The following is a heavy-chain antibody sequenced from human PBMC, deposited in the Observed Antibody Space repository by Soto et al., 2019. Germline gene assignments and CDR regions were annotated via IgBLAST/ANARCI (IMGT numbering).Heavy chain of an antibody. D-gene: IGHD3-9*01. J-gene: IGHJ6*02. CDR2: IYDTGNT. CDR3: ARGVSAWLFGMDV. Sequence: PSETLSLTCTVSGGSISGGGYYWSWIRQHPGKGLEWIGYIYDTGNTYFNPSLKSRVDISIDTSNNQVSVKLSSVTAADTAIYYCARGVSAWLFGMDVWGQGTTVTVSS. V-gene: IGHV4-31*03. CDR1: GGSISGGGYY.